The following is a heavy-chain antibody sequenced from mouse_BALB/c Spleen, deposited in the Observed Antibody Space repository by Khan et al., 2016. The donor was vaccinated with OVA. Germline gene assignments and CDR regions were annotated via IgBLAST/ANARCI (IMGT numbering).Heavy chain of an antibody. CDR2: IYPGSDST. CDR1: GYRFTDYV. Sequence: QVQLQQSGPELVKPGASVKMSCKASGYRFTDYVMNWVKQRNGQGLEWIGQIYPGSDSTYYNEKFKGKATLTADRSSSTAYMQLSNLTSEDSAVYFCARAGWDVFAYWGQGTLVTVSA. CDR3: ARAGWDVFAY. J-gene: IGHJ3*01. V-gene: IGHV1-77*01. D-gene: IGHD4-1*01.